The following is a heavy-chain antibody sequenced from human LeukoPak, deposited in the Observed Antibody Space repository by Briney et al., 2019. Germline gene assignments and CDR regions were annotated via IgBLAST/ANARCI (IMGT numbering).Heavy chain of an antibody. CDR2: ISWNSGSL. V-gene: IGHV3-9*01. CDR1: GFTFDDYA. Sequence: SLRLSCAASGFTFDDYAMHWVRQAPGKGLEWVSGISWNSGSLGYADSVKGRFTISRDNAKNSLYLQMNTLRAEDTALYYCAKDIKAYYDSSAYHGYYYGMDVWGQGTTVTVSS. J-gene: IGHJ6*02. D-gene: IGHD3-22*01. CDR3: AKDIKAYYDSSAYHGYYYGMDV.